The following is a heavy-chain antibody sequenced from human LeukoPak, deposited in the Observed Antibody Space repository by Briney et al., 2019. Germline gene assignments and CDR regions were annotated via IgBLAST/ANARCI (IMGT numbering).Heavy chain of an antibody. CDR1: GYTFSGYY. V-gene: IGHV1-46*01. CDR3: ARDPGDSGRPKYYFDY. D-gene: IGHD1-26*01. CDR2: INPSGGST. J-gene: IGHJ4*02. Sequence: ASVKVSCKASGYTFSGYYMHWVRQAPGQGLEWMGIINPSGGSTSYAQKFQGRVTMTRDTSTSTVYMELSSLRSEDTAVYYCARDPGDSGRPKYYFDYWGQGTLVTVSS.